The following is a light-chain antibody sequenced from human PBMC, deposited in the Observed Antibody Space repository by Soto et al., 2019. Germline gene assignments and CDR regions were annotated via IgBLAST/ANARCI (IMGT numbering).Light chain of an antibody. Sequence: QSALTQPASVSGSPGQSITISCTGTSSDVGGYNYVSWYQQHPDKAPKLMIYEVSNRPSGVSNRFSGSKSGNTASLTISGIQTEDEADDHCSSYTSSSSPYVFGTGTKVTVL. J-gene: IGLJ1*01. CDR2: EVS. CDR1: SSDVGGYNY. CDR3: SSYTSSSSPYV. V-gene: IGLV2-14*01.